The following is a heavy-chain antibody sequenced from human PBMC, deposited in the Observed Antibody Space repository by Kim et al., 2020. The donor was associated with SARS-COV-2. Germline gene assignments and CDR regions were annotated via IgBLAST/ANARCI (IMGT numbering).Heavy chain of an antibody. D-gene: IGHD3-9*01. Sequence: SETLSLTCTVSGGSISSSSYYWGWIRQPPGKGLEWIGSIYYSGSTYYNPSLKSRVTISVDTSKNQFSLKLSSVTAADTAVYYCARDLKGGYFDSKGWFDPWGQGTLVTVSS. CDR1: GGSISSSSYY. CDR3: ARDLKGGYFDSKGWFDP. V-gene: IGHV4-39*07. J-gene: IGHJ5*02. CDR2: IYYSGST.